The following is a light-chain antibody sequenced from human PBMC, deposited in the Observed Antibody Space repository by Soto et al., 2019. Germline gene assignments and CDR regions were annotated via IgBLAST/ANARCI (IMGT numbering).Light chain of an antibody. V-gene: IGKV1-9*01. CDR1: QGIKGN. J-gene: IGKJ4*01. CDR3: QQLNDYPLT. Sequence: DIQLTQSPSFLSASVGDRVTITCRASQGIKGNLAWYQRKPGEAPKLLISAASSLQGGVPSRFSGSGSGTEFTLTISCLQPEDFATYYCQQLNDYPLTFGGGTKVEIK. CDR2: AAS.